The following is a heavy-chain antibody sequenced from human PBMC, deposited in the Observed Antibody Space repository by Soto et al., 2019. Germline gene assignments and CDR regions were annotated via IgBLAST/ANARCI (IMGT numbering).Heavy chain of an antibody. CDR1: GGTFSSYG. V-gene: IGHV1-69*12. D-gene: IGHD3-22*01. J-gene: IGHJ4*02. Sequence: QVQLVQSGAEVKKPGSSVKVSCKASGGTFSSYGISWVRQAPGQGLEWMGGTIPNFGTAHDALKFQGRVTISADESTSTAYMELSSLRYEDTAEYYCARIRSDSSSYYLDYRGQGTPVTVSS. CDR2: TIPNFGTA. CDR3: ARIRSDSSSYYLDY.